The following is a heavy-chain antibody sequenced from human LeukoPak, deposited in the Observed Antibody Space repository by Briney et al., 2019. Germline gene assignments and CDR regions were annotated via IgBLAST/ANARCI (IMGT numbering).Heavy chain of an antibody. CDR2: ISHIEST. J-gene: IGHJ3*02. V-gene: IGHV4-59*01. CDR1: GGSISSYY. CDR3: ARDLVTVTKGFDI. Sequence: SETLSLTCTVSGGSISSYYWSWIRQPPGKGLEWIGYISHIESTNYNPSLKSRVTISIDTSRNQFSLRLSSVTAADTAVYYCARDLVTVTKGFDIWGQGTMVSVSS. D-gene: IGHD4-17*01.